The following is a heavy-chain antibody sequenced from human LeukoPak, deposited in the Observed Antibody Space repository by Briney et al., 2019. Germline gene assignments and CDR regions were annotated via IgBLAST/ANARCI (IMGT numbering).Heavy chain of an antibody. V-gene: IGHV1-8*01. J-gene: IGHJ5*02. CDR3: ARDRRGYCSGAGCRRFDP. Sequence: ASVKVSCKASGYTFTSYDINWVRQATGQGLEWMGWMNPNSGNTGYAQKFQGRVTMTRNTSISTAYMELSSLRSEDTAVYYCARDRRGYCSGAGCRRFDPWGQGTLVTVSS. CDR2: MNPNSGNT. CDR1: GYTFTSYD. D-gene: IGHD2-15*01.